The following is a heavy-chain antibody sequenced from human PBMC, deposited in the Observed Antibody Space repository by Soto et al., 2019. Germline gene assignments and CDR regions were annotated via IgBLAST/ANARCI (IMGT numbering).Heavy chain of an antibody. CDR3: AKEPYCSSTSCYWYMGV. CDR2: ISGSGGST. V-gene: IGHV3-23*01. Sequence: GGSLRLSCAASGFTFSSYSMNWVRQAPGKGLEWVSAISGSGGSTYYADSVKGRFTISRDNSKNTLYLQMNSLRAEDTAVYYCAKEPYCSSTSCYWYMGVWAKGTTVPVSS. D-gene: IGHD2-2*01. J-gene: IGHJ6*03. CDR1: GFTFSSYS.